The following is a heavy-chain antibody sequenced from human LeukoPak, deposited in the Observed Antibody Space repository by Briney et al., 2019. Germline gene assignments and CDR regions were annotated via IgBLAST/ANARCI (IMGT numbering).Heavy chain of an antibody. CDR2: ISAYNGNT. CDR3: ARDSRVVRGVISSSLIWYFDL. CDR1: GYTFTSYG. V-gene: IGHV1-18*01. Sequence: GASVKVSCKXSGYTFTSYGISWVRQAPGQGLEWMGWISAYNGNTNYAQKLQGRVTMTTDTSTSTAYMELRSPRSDDTAVYYCARDSRVVRGVISSSLIWYFDLWGRGTLVTVSS. D-gene: IGHD3-10*01. J-gene: IGHJ2*01.